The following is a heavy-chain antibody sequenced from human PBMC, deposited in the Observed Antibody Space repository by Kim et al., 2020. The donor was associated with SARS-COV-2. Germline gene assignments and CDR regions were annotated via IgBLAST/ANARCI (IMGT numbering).Heavy chain of an antibody. CDR3: ARHSRIVVVPAAILA. Sequence: GQGLDWIGGTYYSRSPYYTPSLKRRVTISVATSKNQFSLKLSPVTAADTAVYYCARHSRIVVVPAAILAWGQGTLVTVSS. J-gene: IGHJ4*02. CDR2: TYYSRSP. V-gene: IGHV4-39*01. D-gene: IGHD2-2*01.